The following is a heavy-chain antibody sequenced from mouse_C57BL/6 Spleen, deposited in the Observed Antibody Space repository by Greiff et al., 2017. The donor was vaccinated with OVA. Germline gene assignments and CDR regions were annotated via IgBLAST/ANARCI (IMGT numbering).Heavy chain of an antibody. CDR2: ISSGGDYI. Sequence: EVKVVESGEGLVKPGGSLKLSCAASGFTFSSYAMSWVRQTPEKRLEWVAYISSGGDYIYYADTVKGRFTISRDNARNTLYLQMSSLKSEDTAMYYCTRCYGSSSSDYWGQGTTLTVSS. J-gene: IGHJ2*01. CDR1: GFTFSSYA. CDR3: TRCYGSSSSDY. D-gene: IGHD1-1*01. V-gene: IGHV5-9-1*02.